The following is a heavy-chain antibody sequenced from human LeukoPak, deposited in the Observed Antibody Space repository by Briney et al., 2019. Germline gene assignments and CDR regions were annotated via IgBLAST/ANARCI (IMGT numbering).Heavy chain of an antibody. V-gene: IGHV1-46*01. CDR3: ARGTWIQLWFYYYYYMDV. J-gene: IGHJ6*03. CDR1: GYTFTTYF. Sequence: ASVKVSCEASGYTFTTYFMNWVRQAPGQGLEWMGIIDPSGGSTSYAQKFQGRVTMTRDMSTSTVYMELSSLRSEDTAVYYCARGTWIQLWFYYYYYMDVWGKGTTVTVSS. CDR2: IDPSGGST. D-gene: IGHD5-18*01.